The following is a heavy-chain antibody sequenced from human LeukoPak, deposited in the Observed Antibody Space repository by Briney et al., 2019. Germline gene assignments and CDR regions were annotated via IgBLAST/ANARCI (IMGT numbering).Heavy chain of an antibody. V-gene: IGHV1-69*13. CDR3: ARGTFGYQLLLHLDY. D-gene: IGHD2-2*01. CDR1: GGTFSSYA. J-gene: IGHJ4*02. CDR2: IIPIFGTA. Sequence: SSVKVSCKASGGTFSSYAISWVRQAPGQGLEWMGGIIPIFGTANYAQKFQGRVTITADESTSTAYMELSSLRSEDTAVYYCARGTFGYQLLLHLDYWGQGTLVTVSS.